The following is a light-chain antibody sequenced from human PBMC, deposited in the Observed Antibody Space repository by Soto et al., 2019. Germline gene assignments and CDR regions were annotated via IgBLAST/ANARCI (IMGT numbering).Light chain of an antibody. Sequence: QSVLTQPPSASGTPGQRVTISCCGSRSNIGNNAVNWYQQFPGTAPKLLIYDNIQRPSGVPDRFSGSKSGTSASLAISGLQSEDEADYYCAAWGDNLNGWVFGGGTKLTVL. J-gene: IGLJ3*02. V-gene: IGLV1-44*01. CDR2: DNI. CDR1: RSNIGNNA. CDR3: AAWGDNLNGWV.